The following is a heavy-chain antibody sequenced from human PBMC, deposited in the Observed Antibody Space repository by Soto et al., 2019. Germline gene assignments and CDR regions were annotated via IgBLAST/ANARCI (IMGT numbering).Heavy chain of an antibody. CDR3: ARGGRAYYYYMDV. Sequence: GGSLRLSCAASGFTFSSYGMHWVRQAPGKGLEWVAVIWYDGSNKYYADSVKGRFTISRDNSKNTLYLQMNSLRAEDTAVYYCARGGRAYYYYMDVWGKGTTVTVSS. V-gene: IGHV3-33*01. CDR1: GFTFSSYG. J-gene: IGHJ6*03. D-gene: IGHD1-1*01. CDR2: IWYDGSNK.